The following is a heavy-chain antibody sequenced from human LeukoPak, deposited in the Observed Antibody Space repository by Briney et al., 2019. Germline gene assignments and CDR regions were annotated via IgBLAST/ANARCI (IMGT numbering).Heavy chain of an antibody. CDR1: GFTVSSNY. CDR2: IYSGGST. J-gene: IGHJ6*03. D-gene: IGHD2-2*01. V-gene: IGHV3-53*01. CDR3: ARASGEYCSSTSCYSFYYYYMDV. Sequence: GGSLRLSCAASGFTVSSNYMSWVRQAPGNGLEWVSVIYSGGSTYYADSVKGRFTISRDNSKNTLYLQMNSLRAEDTAVYYCARASGEYCSSTSCYSFYYYYMDVWGKGTTVTVSS.